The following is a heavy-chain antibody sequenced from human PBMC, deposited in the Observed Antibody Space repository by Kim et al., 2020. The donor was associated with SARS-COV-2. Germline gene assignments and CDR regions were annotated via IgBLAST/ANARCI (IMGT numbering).Heavy chain of an antibody. V-gene: IGHV4-39*01. J-gene: IGHJ4*02. CDR3: ARHGGDWNDIRGYYFDY. D-gene: IGHD1-1*01. CDR2: IYYSGST. CDR1: GGSISSSSYY. Sequence: SETLSLTCTVSGGSISSSSYYWGWIRQPPGKGLEWIGSIYYSGSTYYNPSLKSRVTISVDTSKNQFSLRLSSVTAADTAVYYCARHGGDWNDIRGYYFDYWGQGTLVTVSS.